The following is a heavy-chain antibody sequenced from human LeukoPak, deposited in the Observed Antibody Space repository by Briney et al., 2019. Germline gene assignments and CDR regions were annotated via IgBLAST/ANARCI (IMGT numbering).Heavy chain of an antibody. J-gene: IGHJ3*02. V-gene: IGHV3-74*01. Sequence: GGSLRLSCAASGFTFSSYAMTWVRQAPGKGLEWVSRINRDGSRTSYADSVKGRFTISRDNAKNTLYLQMNSLRAEDTAVYYCARDVEMGTIMSDAFDIWGQGTMVTVSS. CDR2: INRDGSRT. CDR3: ARDVEMGTIMSDAFDI. D-gene: IGHD5-24*01. CDR1: GFTFSSYA.